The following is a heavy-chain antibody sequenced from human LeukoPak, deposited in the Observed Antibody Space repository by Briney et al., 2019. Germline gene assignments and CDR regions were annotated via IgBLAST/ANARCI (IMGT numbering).Heavy chain of an antibody. CDR2: IYHSGNT. Sequence: SETLSLTCTVSGYSINTGSFWGWIRQPPGKGLEWIGSIYHSGNTYYNPSLKSRVTISIDTSKNQFSLKLSSVTAADTAVYYCAREDYMDVWGKGTTVTVSS. CDR1: GYSINTGSF. J-gene: IGHJ6*03. CDR3: AREDYMDV. V-gene: IGHV4-38-2*02.